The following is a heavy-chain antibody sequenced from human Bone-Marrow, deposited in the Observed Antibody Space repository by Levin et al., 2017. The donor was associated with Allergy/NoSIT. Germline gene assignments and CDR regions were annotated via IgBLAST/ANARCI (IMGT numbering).Heavy chain of an antibody. CDR3: VHLFHP. Sequence: KTGGSLRLSCAASGFTFSSNTMSWVRQAQGKGLEWVSSISSGGDYTYYADSVKGRFSISRDNAKNSLYLHMSGLRVDDTAVYYCVHLFHPWGQGTLVSVSS. CDR2: ISSGGDYT. J-gene: IGHJ5*02. V-gene: IGHV3-21*01. CDR1: GFTFSSNT.